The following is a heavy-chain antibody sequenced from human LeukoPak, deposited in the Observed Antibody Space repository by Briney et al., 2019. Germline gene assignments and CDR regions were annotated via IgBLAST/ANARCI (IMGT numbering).Heavy chain of an antibody. CDR2: ISSSGSSI. CDR3: ARDRTGTTGYFDY. D-gene: IGHD1-1*01. J-gene: IGHJ4*02. V-gene: IGHV3-48*03. Sequence: GGSLRLSCAASGFTFSSYDMNWVRQAPGKGLEWVSYISSSGSSISYADSMKGRFTISRDTAKNSLYLQMNSLRAEDTAVYYCARDRTGTTGYFDYWGQGTLVTVSS. CDR1: GFTFSSYD.